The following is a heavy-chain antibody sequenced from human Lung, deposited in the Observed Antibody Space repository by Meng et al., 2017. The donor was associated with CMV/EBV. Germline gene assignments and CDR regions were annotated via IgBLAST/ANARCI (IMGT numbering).Heavy chain of an antibody. CDR3: ASSLVWSRLTLDF. V-gene: IGHV3-9*01. J-gene: IGHJ4*02. CDR1: GFTFDDYA. CDR2: ISWNSGTI. D-gene: IGHD3-3*01. Sequence: SCAASGFTFDDYAMHWARQVPGKGLEWVSGISWNSGTIDYADSVKGRFIISRGNGKNFLYLQRNSLGAEDTALYYCASSLVWSRLTLDFWGQGTLVTVSS.